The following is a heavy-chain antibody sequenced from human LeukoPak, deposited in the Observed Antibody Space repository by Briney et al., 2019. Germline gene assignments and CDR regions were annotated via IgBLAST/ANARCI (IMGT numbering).Heavy chain of an antibody. CDR3: VRDSLGSHFDY. CDR1: GFTPSSHT. CDR2: ISSDSTV. Sequence: PGGSLRLSCAASGFTPSSHTMNWVRQVPGKGLAWVSTISSDSTVHYADSVKGRFTISRDNAKNSLYLQMNSLRAEDTAVYYCVRDSLGSHFDYWGQGTLVTVSS. J-gene: IGHJ4*02. D-gene: IGHD1-26*01. V-gene: IGHV3-48*04.